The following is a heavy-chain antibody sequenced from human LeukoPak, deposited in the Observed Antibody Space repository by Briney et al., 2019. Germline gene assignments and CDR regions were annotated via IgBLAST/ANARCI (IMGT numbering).Heavy chain of an antibody. CDR3: VTYCSGGSCYAADAFDI. J-gene: IGHJ3*02. Sequence: SETLSITCTVSGGSVSSGNYYWSWLQPPPGKGLEWVGYIYYSGSTNYNLSLKSRVTISVDTSKNQFSLKLSSVTAADTAVYYCVTYCSGGSCYAADAFDIWGQGTMVTVSS. CDR2: IYYSGST. D-gene: IGHD2-15*01. V-gene: IGHV4-61*01. CDR1: GGSVSSGNYY.